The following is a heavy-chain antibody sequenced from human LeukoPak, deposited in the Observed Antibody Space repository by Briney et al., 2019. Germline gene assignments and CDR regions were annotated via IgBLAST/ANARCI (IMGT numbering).Heavy chain of an antibody. V-gene: IGHV1-2*02. CDR2: INPNSGGT. CDR1: GYTFTSYD. CDR3: ARSWLGYYYGMDV. Sequence: ASVKVSCKASGYTFTSYDINWVRQATGQGLEWMGWINPNSGGTNYAQKFQGRVTMTRDTSISTAYMELSRLRSDDTAVYYCARSWLGYYYGMDVWGQGTTVTVSS. J-gene: IGHJ6*02. D-gene: IGHD6-19*01.